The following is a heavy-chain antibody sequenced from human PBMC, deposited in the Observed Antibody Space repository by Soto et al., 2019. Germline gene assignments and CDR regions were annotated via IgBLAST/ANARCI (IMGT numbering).Heavy chain of an antibody. J-gene: IGHJ6*02. D-gene: IGHD6-13*01. CDR1: GGSFSGYY. CDR3: ARVRRLAAAGTYYYGMDV. Sequence: SETLSLTCAAYGGSFSGYYWSWIRQPPGKGLEWIGEINHSGSTNYNPSLKSRVTISVDTSKNQFSLKPSSVTAADTAVYYCARVRRLAAAGTYYYGMDVWGQGTTVTVSS. V-gene: IGHV4-34*01. CDR2: INHSGST.